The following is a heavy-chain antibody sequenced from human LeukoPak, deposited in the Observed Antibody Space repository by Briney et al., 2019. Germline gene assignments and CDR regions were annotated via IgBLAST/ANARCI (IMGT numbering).Heavy chain of an antibody. Sequence: GGSLRLSCAASGFTFSSYGMHWVRQAPGKGLEWVAFIRYDGSNKYYADSVKGRFTISRDNSKNTLYLQMNSLRAEDTAVYYCATIPYNWNDVDYWGQGTLVTVSS. V-gene: IGHV3-30*02. D-gene: IGHD1-1*01. CDR1: GFTFSSYG. CDR2: IRYDGSNK. J-gene: IGHJ4*02. CDR3: ATIPYNWNDVDY.